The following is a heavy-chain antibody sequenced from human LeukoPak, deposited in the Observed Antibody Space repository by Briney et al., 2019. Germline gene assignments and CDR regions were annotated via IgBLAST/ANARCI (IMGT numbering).Heavy chain of an antibody. Sequence: GGSLRLSCEASGFSFSDYGMHWVRQAPGKGLEWVAIIWYDGSYKYYADSVKGRFTVSRDNSKNTLYLQMNSLRAEDTAVYYCARASSGWYFFDYWGQGTLVTVSS. J-gene: IGHJ4*02. CDR2: IWYDGSYK. CDR1: GFSFSDYG. CDR3: ARASSGWYFFDY. V-gene: IGHV3-33*01. D-gene: IGHD6-19*01.